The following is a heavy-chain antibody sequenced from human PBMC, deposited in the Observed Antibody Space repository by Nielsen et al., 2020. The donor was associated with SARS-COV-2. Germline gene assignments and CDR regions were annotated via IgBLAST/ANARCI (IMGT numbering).Heavy chain of an antibody. J-gene: IGHJ3*02. CDR1: GFTFSGYA. D-gene: IGHD3-22*01. Sequence: GESLKISCAASGFTFSGYAMSWVRQAPGKGLEWVSAISGSSGSKYYADSVKGRFTISRDNSKNTLFLQMNSLRAEDTAVYYCAKLAKYYYDSSGYKGAFDIWGQGTMVTVSS. V-gene: IGHV3-23*01. CDR3: AKLAKYYYDSSGYKGAFDI. CDR2: ISGSSGSK.